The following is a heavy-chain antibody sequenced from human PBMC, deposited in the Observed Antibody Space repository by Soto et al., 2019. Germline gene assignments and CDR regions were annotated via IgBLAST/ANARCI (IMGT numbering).Heavy chain of an antibody. Sequence: SETLSLTCTVSGGSISSSSYYWGWIRQPPGKGLEWIGSIYYSGSTYYNPSLKSRVTISVDTSKNQFSLKLSSVTAADAAVYYCARSRSRYDFWSGYYTARWFDPWGQGTLVTVSS. CDR1: GGSISSSSYY. CDR2: IYYSGST. D-gene: IGHD3-3*01. V-gene: IGHV4-39*01. J-gene: IGHJ5*02. CDR3: ARSRSRYDFWSGYYTARWFDP.